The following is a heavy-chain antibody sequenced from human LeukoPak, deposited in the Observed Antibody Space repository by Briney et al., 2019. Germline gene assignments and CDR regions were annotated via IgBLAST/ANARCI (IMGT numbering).Heavy chain of an antibody. V-gene: IGHV4-34*01. CDR1: GGSFSGYY. J-gene: IGHJ4*02. D-gene: IGHD1-1*01. CDR2: INHSGST. CDR3: ARESSTGTFDY. Sequence: SETLSLTCAVYGGSFSGYYWSWIRQPPGKGLEWIGEINHSGSTNYNPSLKSRVTMSVDTSKNQFSLKLSSVTAADTAVYYCARESSTGTFDYWGQGTLVTVSS.